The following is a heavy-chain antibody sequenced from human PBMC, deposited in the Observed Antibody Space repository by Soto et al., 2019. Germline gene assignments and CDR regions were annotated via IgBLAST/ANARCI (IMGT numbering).Heavy chain of an antibody. V-gene: IGHV4-34*01. CDR3: ARGECSSNYCFTRWALDI. J-gene: IGHJ3*02. CDR2: ISHSGST. D-gene: IGHD2-2*01. Sequence: QVQLQQWGAGLLKPSETLSLTCAVSGGSFSTYYWTWIRQTPGKVLEWIGEISHSGSTNYKPSLKSRVTISADPSKKQFSLNLTSVTAADSGVYYCARGECSSNYCFTRWALDIWGQGTVVTVSS. CDR1: GGSFSTYY.